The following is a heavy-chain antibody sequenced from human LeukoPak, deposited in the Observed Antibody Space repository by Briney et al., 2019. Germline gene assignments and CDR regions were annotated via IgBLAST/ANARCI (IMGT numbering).Heavy chain of an antibody. D-gene: IGHD2-2*01. Sequence: SETLSLICTVSGGSIDSYYWSWIRQPPGKGLEWIGYIYYTGSTEYHPSLKSRVTISLDTSKNQFSLKLTSVTAADTAVNYCARVYQSAEYYFDYWGQGNLVSVSS. CDR3: ARVYQSAEYYFDY. J-gene: IGHJ4*02. CDR2: IYYTGST. CDR1: GGSIDSYY. V-gene: IGHV4-59*01.